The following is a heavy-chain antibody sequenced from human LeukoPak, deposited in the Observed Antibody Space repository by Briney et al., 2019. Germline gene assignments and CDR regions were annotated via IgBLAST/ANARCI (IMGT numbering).Heavy chain of an antibody. CDR1: GDSISSGDYY. CDR2: IYYSGTT. D-gene: IGHD3-10*01. Sequence: SQTLSLTCTVSGDSISSGDYYWSWIRQPAGKGLEWLGSIYYSGTTYYNPSLKSRVTLSVDTSKNQFSLKLNSVTAADTAVYYCARSGWFGEASMLWGQGTLVTVSS. V-gene: IGHV4-30-2*03. J-gene: IGHJ4*02. CDR3: ARSGWFGEASML.